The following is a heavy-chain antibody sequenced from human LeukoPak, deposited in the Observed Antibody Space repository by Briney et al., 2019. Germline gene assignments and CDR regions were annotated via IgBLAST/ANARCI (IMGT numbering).Heavy chain of an antibody. CDR1: GGSFSGYY. Sequence: SETLSLTCAVYGGSFSGYYWSWIRQPPGKGLEWIGEINHSGSTNYNPSLKSRVTISVDTSKNQFSLKLSSVTAADTAVYYCARYPPSGSYPNDAFDIWGQGTMVTVSS. V-gene: IGHV4-34*01. D-gene: IGHD1-26*01. CDR2: INHSGST. CDR3: ARYPPSGSYPNDAFDI. J-gene: IGHJ3*02.